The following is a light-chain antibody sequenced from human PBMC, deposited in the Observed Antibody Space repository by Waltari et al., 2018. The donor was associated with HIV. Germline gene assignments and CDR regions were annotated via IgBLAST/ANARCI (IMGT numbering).Light chain of an antibody. V-gene: IGLV1-51*02. CDR1: SSNIEDIY. CDR2: ETN. CDR3: GTWDRSLNTGI. J-gene: IGLJ2*01. Sequence: QSVLTQPPSVSAAPGQKVSISCSGSSSNIEDIYLSWYQQRPGTAPKLLIVETNKRPSGIPDRFSGSKSGTSATLVITGLQTGDEADYYCGTWDRSLNTGIFGGGTKLTVL.